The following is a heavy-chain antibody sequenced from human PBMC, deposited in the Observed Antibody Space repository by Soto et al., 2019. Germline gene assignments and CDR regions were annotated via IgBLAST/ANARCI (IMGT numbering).Heavy chain of an antibody. CDR3: AKDLGYSSGYGDYDAFDI. CDR2: ISGSGGST. J-gene: IGHJ3*02. V-gene: IGHV3-23*01. Sequence: GGSLRLSCAASGFTFSSYAMSWVRQAPGKGLEWVSAISGSGGSTYYADSVKGRFTISRDNSKNTLYLQMNSLRAEDTAVYYCAKDLGYSSGYGDYDAFDIWGQGTMVTVSS. CDR1: GFTFSSYA. D-gene: IGHD6-19*01.